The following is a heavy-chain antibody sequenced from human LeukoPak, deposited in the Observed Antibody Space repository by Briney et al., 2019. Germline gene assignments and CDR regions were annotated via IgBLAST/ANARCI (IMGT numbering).Heavy chain of an antibody. V-gene: IGHV4-34*01. J-gene: IGHJ4*02. D-gene: IGHD1-26*01. CDR3: ARGEVGSYYDY. Sequence: SETLSLTCAVYGGSFSGYYWSWIRQPPGKGLEWIGEINHSGSTNYNPSLKSRVTISVDTSKNQFSLKLSSVTAADTAVYYCARGEVGSYYDYWGQGTLVTVSS. CDR2: INHSGST. CDR1: GGSFSGYY.